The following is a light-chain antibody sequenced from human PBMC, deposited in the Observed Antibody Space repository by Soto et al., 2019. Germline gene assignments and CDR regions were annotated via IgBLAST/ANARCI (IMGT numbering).Light chain of an antibody. Sequence: EIVMTQSPATLSLSPGESATLSCRASQSVTSLYLSWYQQQPGQAPRLLIYSASSRATGIPAMFSGSGYGTDFTLTISSQRPEDFAVYYCQQDDNLPNTFGQGTKLEI. CDR2: SAS. J-gene: IGKJ2*01. CDR3: QQDDNLPNT. CDR1: QSVTSLY. V-gene: IGKV3D-7*01.